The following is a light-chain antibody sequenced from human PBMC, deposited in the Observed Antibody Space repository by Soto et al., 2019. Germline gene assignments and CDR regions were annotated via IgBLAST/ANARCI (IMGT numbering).Light chain of an antibody. CDR2: KAS. Sequence: DIQMTQSPSTLSASVGDRVTITCRASQSVGTWLAWYQQKPGKAPKLLIYKASGLESGVPSRFSGSGSGTEFTLTISSLQPDDFATYYCQQYNTFSWTFGRGTKVDIK. CDR1: QSVGTW. J-gene: IGKJ1*01. CDR3: QQYNTFSWT. V-gene: IGKV1-5*03.